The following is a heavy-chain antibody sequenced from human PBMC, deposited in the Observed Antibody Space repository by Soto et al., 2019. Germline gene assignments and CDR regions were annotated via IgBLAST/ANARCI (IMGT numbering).Heavy chain of an antibody. V-gene: IGHV3-74*01. J-gene: IGHJ4*02. CDR1: GFTFGSYW. CDR3: ASLMIRETIDF. CDR2: INAEGTTT. Sequence: EVQLVESGGGLVQPGGSLRLSCEASGFTFGSYWMNWVRQAPGKGLAWVSRINAEGTTTFYADSVKGRFTISRDNAKNTLYLDMHSLGVEDTAVYFCASLMIRETIDFWGQGTLVTVSP. D-gene: IGHD3-10*01.